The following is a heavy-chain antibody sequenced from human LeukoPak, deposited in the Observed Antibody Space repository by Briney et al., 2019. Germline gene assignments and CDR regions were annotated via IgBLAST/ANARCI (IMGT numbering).Heavy chain of an antibody. V-gene: IGHV4-34*01. CDR1: GGSFSGYY. Sequence: SETLSLTCDVYGGSFSGYYWSWIRQPPGKGLEWIGEINHSGSTNYNPSLKSRVTISVDTSKNQFSLKLSSVTAADTAVYYCARVREQLVVGRWDADCWGQGTLVTVSS. D-gene: IGHD6-13*01. CDR2: INHSGST. J-gene: IGHJ4*02. CDR3: ARVREQLVVGRWDADC.